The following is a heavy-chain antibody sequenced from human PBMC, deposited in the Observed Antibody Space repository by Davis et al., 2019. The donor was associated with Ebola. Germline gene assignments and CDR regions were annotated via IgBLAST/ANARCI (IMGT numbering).Heavy chain of an antibody. CDR3: ATDEYSSSSLDH. D-gene: IGHD6-6*01. Sequence: GESLKISCAASEFTFSSYALHWVRQAPGKGLEWVAVISYDGSNKYYADSVKGRFTISRDNSKNTLYLQMNSLRAEDTAVYFCATDEYSSSSLDHWGQGTLVTVSS. V-gene: IGHV3-30*04. CDR1: EFTFSSYA. J-gene: IGHJ4*02. CDR2: ISYDGSNK.